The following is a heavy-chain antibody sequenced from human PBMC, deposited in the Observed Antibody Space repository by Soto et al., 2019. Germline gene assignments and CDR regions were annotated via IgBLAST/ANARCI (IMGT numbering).Heavy chain of an antibody. Sequence: QVQLQESGPGLVMPSETLSLTCAVSGYSITSGHWWSWVRQSPGQGLEWIGEIHHSGSTNCNPSLKSRVTISVDNSRNQFSLKLSSVTAADTAVYYCARSGDYCFDYWGQGTLVTVSS. CDR3: ARSGDYCFDY. V-gene: IGHV4-4*02. D-gene: IGHD1-26*01. CDR1: GYSITSGHW. J-gene: IGHJ4*02. CDR2: IHHSGST.